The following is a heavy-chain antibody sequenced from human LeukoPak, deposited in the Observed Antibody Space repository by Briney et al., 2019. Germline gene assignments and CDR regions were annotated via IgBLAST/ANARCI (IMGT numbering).Heavy chain of an antibody. CDR2: IKQDGREK. Sequence: GGSLRLSCAASGFTFSSYWMSWLRQAPGKGLEWVANIKQDGREKYSVDSVKGRFTISRDNAKNSLYLQMNSLRAEDTAVYYCARDGGSYPYYYMDVWGKGTTVTVSS. J-gene: IGHJ6*03. D-gene: IGHD1-26*01. CDR3: ARDGGSYPYYYMDV. CDR1: GFTFSSYW. V-gene: IGHV3-7*01.